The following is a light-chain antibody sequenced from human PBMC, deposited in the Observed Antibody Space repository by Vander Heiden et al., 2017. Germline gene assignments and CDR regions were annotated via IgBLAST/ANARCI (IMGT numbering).Light chain of an antibody. CDR2: DAS. Sequence: EIVLTPSPATLSLSPGERATLSCGASQSVSSGNLAWYQQRPGLAPRLLIYDASRRATGIPDRFSGSGSGTDFTLTISRLEPEDFAVYYCQQYGNSPFTFGHGTKVDIK. V-gene: IGKV3D-20*01. J-gene: IGKJ3*01. CDR1: QSVSSGN. CDR3: QQYGNSPFT.